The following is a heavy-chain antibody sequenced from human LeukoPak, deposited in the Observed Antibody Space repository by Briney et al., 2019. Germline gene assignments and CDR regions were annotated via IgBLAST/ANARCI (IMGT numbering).Heavy chain of an antibody. CDR1: GGSISSYY. Sequence: SETLSLTCTVSGGSISSYYWSWIRQPPGKGLEWIGYIYYSGSTNYNPSLKSRVIISVDTSKNQFSLKLSSVTAADTAVYYCARSLGRSAPVDYWGQGTLVTVSS. J-gene: IGHJ4*02. CDR2: IYYSGST. CDR3: ARSLGRSAPVDY. V-gene: IGHV4-59*08. D-gene: IGHD3-16*02.